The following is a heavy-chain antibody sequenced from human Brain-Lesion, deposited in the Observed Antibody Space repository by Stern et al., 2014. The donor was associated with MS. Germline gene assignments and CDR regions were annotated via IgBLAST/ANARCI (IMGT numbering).Heavy chain of an antibody. D-gene: IGHD3-10*01. J-gene: IGHJ5*01. Sequence: DQLVQSGGGLVQPGGSLRLSCAASGFTFSNYRMHWVRQAPGQGLVWVSRVTNDGRRTSYADSVKGRFTMSRDNAKNTLYLQMNSLRVEDTAIYYCARGERWFDSWGQGTLVTVSS. CDR1: GFTFSNYR. CDR3: ARGERWFDS. V-gene: IGHV3-74*02. CDR2: VTNDGRRT.